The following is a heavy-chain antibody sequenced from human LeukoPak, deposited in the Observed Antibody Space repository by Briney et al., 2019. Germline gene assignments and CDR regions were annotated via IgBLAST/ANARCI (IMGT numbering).Heavy chain of an antibody. Sequence: GGSLRLSCEASGFTFSSYSMNWVRQAPGKGLEWVSYISFSSATIHYADSVKGRFTISRDNAKNSLYLQLNGLRAEDTALYYCARDTHYYGSGSPAFDLWGRGTMVTVSS. CDR3: ARDTHYYGSGSPAFDL. V-gene: IGHV3-48*01. D-gene: IGHD3-10*01. J-gene: IGHJ3*01. CDR1: GFTFSSYS. CDR2: ISFSSATI.